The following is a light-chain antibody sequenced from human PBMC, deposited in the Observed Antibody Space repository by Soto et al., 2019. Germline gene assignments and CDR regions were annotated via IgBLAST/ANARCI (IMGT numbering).Light chain of an antibody. CDR3: SSYTSSSTLEV. Sequence: QSALTQPASVSGSPGQSITISCTGNSSDVGGYNYVSWYQQHPGKAPKLMIYDVSNRPSGVSNRFSGSKSGNTASLTISGRQAEDEADYYCSSYTSSSTLEVFGGGTKLTVL. V-gene: IGLV2-14*01. CDR1: SSDVGGYNY. J-gene: IGLJ2*01. CDR2: DVS.